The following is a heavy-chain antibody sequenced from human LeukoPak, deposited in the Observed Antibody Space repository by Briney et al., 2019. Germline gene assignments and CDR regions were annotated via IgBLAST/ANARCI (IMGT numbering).Heavy chain of an antibody. CDR2: IYTSGST. CDR3: ARRSTGKPYFDY. J-gene: IGHJ4*02. D-gene: IGHD1-1*01. Sequence: SETLSLTCTVSGGSISSFYWSWIRQPPGKGLEWIGYIYTSGSTNYNPSLKRRVTISVDTSKNQFSLKLSSVTAADTAVYYCARRSTGKPYFDYWGQGTLVTVSS. CDR1: GGSISSFY. V-gene: IGHV4-4*09.